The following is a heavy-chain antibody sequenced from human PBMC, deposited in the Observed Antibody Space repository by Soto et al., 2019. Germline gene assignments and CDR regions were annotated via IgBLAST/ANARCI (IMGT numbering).Heavy chain of an antibody. Sequence: QVQLVESGGGVVQPGRSLRLSCAASGFTFSNSAMHWARQAPGKGLEWGAVISYDGNNKYYEDSVKGRVTISRDNSMNKLYLQMNSLRPEDTAVYYCARDRVVAGIGEIDYWGQGTLVTVSS. J-gene: IGHJ4*02. CDR1: GFTFSNSA. CDR3: ARDRVVAGIGEIDY. V-gene: IGHV3-30-3*01. D-gene: IGHD6-19*01. CDR2: ISYDGNNK.